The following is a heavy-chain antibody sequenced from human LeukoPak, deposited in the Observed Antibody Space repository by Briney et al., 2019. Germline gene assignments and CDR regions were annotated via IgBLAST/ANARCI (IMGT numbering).Heavy chain of an antibody. Sequence: GGSLRLSCAASGFTVSSNYMSWVRQAPGKGLGWVSVIYSGGSTYYADSVKGRFTISRDNSKNTLYLQMNSLRAEDTAVYYSARANSGWYYRDFGGEGTLVTVST. J-gene: IGHJ4*02. V-gene: IGHV3-53*01. D-gene: IGHD6-19*01. CDR2: IYSGGST. CDR3: ARANSGWYYRDF. CDR1: GFTVSSNY.